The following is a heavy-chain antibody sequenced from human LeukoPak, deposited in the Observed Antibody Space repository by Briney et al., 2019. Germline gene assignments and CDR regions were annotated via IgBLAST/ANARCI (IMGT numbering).Heavy chain of an antibody. V-gene: IGHV3-7*01. CDR3: ARESLGGIN. D-gene: IGHD3-3*01. Sequence: AGGSLRLSCAASGFTFSSYGMHWVRQAPGKGLEWVANIKQDGSQKYYVDSVKGRFTISRDNAKNSLYLQMNSLRAEDTAVYYCARESLGGINWGQGTLVTVSS. CDR1: GFTFSSYG. CDR2: IKQDGSQK. J-gene: IGHJ4*02.